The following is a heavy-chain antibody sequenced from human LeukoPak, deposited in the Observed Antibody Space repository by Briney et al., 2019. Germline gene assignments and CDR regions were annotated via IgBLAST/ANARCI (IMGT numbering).Heavy chain of an antibody. CDR3: ARWERTSAFDI. Sequence: SETLSLTCTVSGGSISSSSYYWGWIRQPPGKGLEWIGSIYYSGSTYYNPSLKSRVTISVDTSKNQFSLKLSSVTAADTAVYYCARWERTSAFDIWGQGTMVTVSS. V-gene: IGHV4-39*07. J-gene: IGHJ3*02. CDR2: IYYSGST. D-gene: IGHD1-26*01. CDR1: GGSISSSSYY.